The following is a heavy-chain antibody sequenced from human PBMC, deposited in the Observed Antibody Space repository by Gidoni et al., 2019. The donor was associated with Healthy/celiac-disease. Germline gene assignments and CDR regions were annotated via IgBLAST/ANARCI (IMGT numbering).Heavy chain of an antibody. D-gene: IGHD1-26*01. J-gene: IGHJ6*02. CDR2: ISSSSSYI. CDR1: GFTVRSAS. CDR3: ARDLVGATKTYYYYGMDV. V-gene: IGHV3-21*01. Sequence: EVQLVESGGGLVKPGGSLRLPCAASGFTVRSASVNWVRQATGKGLEWVASISSSSSYIYYADSVKGRFTSSRDNAKNSLYLQMNSLSAEDTAVYYCARDLVGATKTYYYYGMDVWGQGTTVTVSS.